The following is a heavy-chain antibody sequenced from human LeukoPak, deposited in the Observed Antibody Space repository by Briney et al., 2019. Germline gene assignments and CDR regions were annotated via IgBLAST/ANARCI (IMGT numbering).Heavy chain of an antibody. CDR2: IYYSGTT. J-gene: IGHJ4*02. CDR1: GGSISSQY. Sequence: SEALSLTCTVSGGSISSQYWSWIRQPPGKGLEWIGYIYYSGTTKYNPSLKSRVTMSVDTPQNQFSLKLSSVTAADTAVYYCARGGYSHGYATLDNWGQGTLVTVSS. CDR3: ARGGYSHGYATLDN. D-gene: IGHD5-18*01. V-gene: IGHV4-59*11.